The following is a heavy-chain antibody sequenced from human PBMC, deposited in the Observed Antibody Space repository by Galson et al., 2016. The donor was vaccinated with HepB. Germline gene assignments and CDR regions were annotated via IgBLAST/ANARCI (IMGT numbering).Heavy chain of an antibody. J-gene: IGHJ4*02. Sequence: SVKVSCKASGYSFTTYAVHWVRQAPGQSLEWMGWISAAAGNTKYSQQFQDRLTITRDTAATTVYMELSNLRSEDTAVYYCARDASGRGGILGPDYWGQGTLVTVPS. CDR1: GYSFTTYA. CDR3: ARDASGRGGILGPDY. CDR2: ISAAAGNT. V-gene: IGHV1-3*01. D-gene: IGHD3-10*01.